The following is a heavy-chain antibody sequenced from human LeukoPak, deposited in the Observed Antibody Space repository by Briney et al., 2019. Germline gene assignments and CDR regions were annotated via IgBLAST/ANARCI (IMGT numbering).Heavy chain of an antibody. J-gene: IGHJ3*02. Sequence: SETLSLTCTVSGGSISSYYWSWIRQPAGKGLEWIGRIYSSGSTNYNPSLKSRVTMSVDTSKNQFSLKLSSVTAADTAVYYCAREMFGGVISAFDIWGQGTMVTVSS. D-gene: IGHD3-16*01. CDR1: GGSISSYY. CDR3: AREMFGGVISAFDI. V-gene: IGHV4-4*07. CDR2: IYSSGST.